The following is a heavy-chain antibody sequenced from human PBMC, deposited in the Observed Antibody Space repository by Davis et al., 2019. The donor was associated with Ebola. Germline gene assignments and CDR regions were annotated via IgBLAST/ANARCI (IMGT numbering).Heavy chain of an antibody. CDR3: ARRLHATAAFDY. J-gene: IGHJ4*02. Sequence: GGSLRLSCAASGFTFSSYAMSWVRQAPGKGLEWVSAISGSGGSTYYADSVKGRFTISRDNSKNTVYLEMNSLRAEDTAVYYCARRLHATAAFDYWGQGTLVTVSS. D-gene: IGHD4-11*01. CDR2: ISGSGGST. V-gene: IGHV3-23*01. CDR1: GFTFSSYA.